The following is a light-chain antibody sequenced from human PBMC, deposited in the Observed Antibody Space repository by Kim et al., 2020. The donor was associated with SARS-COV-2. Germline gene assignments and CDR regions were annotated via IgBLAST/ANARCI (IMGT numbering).Light chain of an antibody. CDR3: QQYNVAPDT. CDR2: AAS. CDR1: QGISSS. Sequence: ASVGDRVTITCRASQGISSSLAWYQQKPGKVPKLLIYAASALQSGVPSRFSGSESGTDFTLTISSLQPEDVATYYCQQYNVAPDTFGQGTRLEIK. J-gene: IGKJ5*01. V-gene: IGKV1-27*01.